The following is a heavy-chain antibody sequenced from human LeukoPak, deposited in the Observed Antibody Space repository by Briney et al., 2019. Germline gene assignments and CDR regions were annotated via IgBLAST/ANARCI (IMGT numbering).Heavy chain of an antibody. V-gene: IGHV3-66*01. J-gene: IGHJ4*02. CDR3: TRDSANYHFAY. D-gene: IGHD4/OR15-4a*01. Sequence: GGSLRLSCAASGFTVKDNFMSWVRQAPGNGLEWVSVLYSGGATYYADSVKGRFTISRDNSKNIVFLQMNDLRTEDTAFYYCTRDSANYHFAYWGQGALVTVSS. CDR1: GFTVKDNF. CDR2: LYSGGAT.